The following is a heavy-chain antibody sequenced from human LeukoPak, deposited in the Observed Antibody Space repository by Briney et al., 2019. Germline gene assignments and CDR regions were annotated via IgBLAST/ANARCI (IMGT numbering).Heavy chain of an antibody. J-gene: IGHJ5*02. CDR2: IYYSGST. Sequence: SETLSLTCTVSGGSISSYYWTWIRQPPGKGLEWIGYIYYSGSTNYNPSLKSRVTISVDTSKNQFSLKLSSVTAADTAVYYCAGGGGHCGGDCYGDWFDPWGQGTLVSVSS. CDR1: GGSISSYY. CDR3: AGGGGHCGGDCYGDWFDP. V-gene: IGHV4-59*01. D-gene: IGHD2-21*02.